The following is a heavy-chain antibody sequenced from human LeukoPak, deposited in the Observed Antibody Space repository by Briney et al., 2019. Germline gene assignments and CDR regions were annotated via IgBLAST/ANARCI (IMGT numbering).Heavy chain of an antibody. CDR1: GYTFTGYY. V-gene: IGHV1-2*02. D-gene: IGHD3-22*01. J-gene: IGHJ4*02. CDR2: INPNSGGT. Sequence: ASVKVSCKASGYTFTGYYMHWVRQAPGQGLEWMGWINPNSGGTNYAQKFQGRVTMTRDTSISTAYMELSRLRSDDTAVYYCARDLTYYDSSGHLGYWGQGTLVTVSS. CDR3: ARDLTYYDSSGHLGY.